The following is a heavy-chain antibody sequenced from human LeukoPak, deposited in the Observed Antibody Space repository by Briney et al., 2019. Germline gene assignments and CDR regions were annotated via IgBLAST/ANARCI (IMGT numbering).Heavy chain of an antibody. CDR2: ISSSSSYI. D-gene: IGHD3-10*01. CDR1: GFTFSSYS. J-gene: IGHJ4*02. Sequence: GGSLSLSCAASGFTFSSYSMNWVRQAPGKGLEWVSSISSSSSYIYYADSVKGRFTICRDNAKNSLYLQMNSLRAEDTAVYYCARVLWAAAEGGVDYRGQGTLVTVSS. V-gene: IGHV3-21*01. CDR3: ARVLWAAAEGGVDY.